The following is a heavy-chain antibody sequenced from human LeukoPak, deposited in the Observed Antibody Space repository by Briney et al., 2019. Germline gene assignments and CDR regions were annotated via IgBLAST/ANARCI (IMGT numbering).Heavy chain of an antibody. CDR2: LSASGGST. CDR1: GSFSSYV. V-gene: IGHV3-23*01. CDR3: AKGREVNWQSPGTFDY. D-gene: IGHD1-1*01. Sequence: AGGSLRLSCAASGSFSSYVMTWVRQAPGRGLEWVSTLSASGGSTYYADSVKGRFTISRDNSKNTLYLRMSSLRAEDTAVYFCAKGREVNWQSPGTFDYWGQGTLVSVSS. J-gene: IGHJ4*02.